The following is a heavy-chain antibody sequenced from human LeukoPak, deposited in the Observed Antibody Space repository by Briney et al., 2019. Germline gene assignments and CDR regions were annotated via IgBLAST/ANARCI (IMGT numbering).Heavy chain of an antibody. Sequence: GGSLRLSCAASGFTFSSYGMHWVRQAPGKGLEWVGRIKSKTDGGTTDYAAPVKGRFTISRDDSKNTLYLQMNSLKTEDTAVYYCTTDSDGYSSSWYYFDYWGQGTLVTVSS. CDR3: TTDSDGYSSSWYYFDY. V-gene: IGHV3-15*01. CDR2: IKSKTDGGTT. J-gene: IGHJ4*02. D-gene: IGHD6-13*01. CDR1: GFTFSSYG.